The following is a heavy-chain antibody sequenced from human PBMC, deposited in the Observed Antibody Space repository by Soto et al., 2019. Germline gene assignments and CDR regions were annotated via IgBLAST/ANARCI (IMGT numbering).Heavy chain of an antibody. Sequence: ASVKVSCKASGYTFTGYYMHWVRQAPGQGLEWMGWINPNSGGPNYAQKFQGWVTMTRDTSISTAYMELSRLRSDDTAVYYCARTYGSGSYYTNWFDPWGQGTLVTVSS. V-gene: IGHV1-2*04. CDR2: INPNSGGP. CDR1: GYTFTGYY. J-gene: IGHJ5*02. D-gene: IGHD3-10*01. CDR3: ARTYGSGSYYTNWFDP.